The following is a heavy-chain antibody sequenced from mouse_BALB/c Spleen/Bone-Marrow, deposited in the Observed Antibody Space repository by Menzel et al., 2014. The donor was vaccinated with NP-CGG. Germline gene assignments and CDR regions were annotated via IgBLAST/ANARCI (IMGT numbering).Heavy chain of an antibody. J-gene: IGHJ4*01. CDR2: INPSNGGT. CDR1: GYTFTSYY. Sequence: VQLQQSGAELVKPGASVKLSCKASGYTFTSYYMYWVKQRPGQGLEWIGEINPSNGGTNFNEKFKSKATLTVDKSSSTAYMQLSSLTSEDSAVYYCTRAGNYGNYYAMDYWGQGTSVTVSS. V-gene: IGHV1S81*02. D-gene: IGHD2-1*01. CDR3: TRAGNYGNYYAMDY.